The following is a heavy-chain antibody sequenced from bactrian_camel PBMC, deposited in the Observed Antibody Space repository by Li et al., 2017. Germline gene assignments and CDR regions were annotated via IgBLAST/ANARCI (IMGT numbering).Heavy chain of an antibody. CDR3: VRDALWLARYYSTNDWAY. J-gene: IGHJ4*01. D-gene: IGHD4*01. V-gene: IGHV3-2*01. CDR1: GFAFSSYY. Sequence: VESGGGLVQPGGSLRLSCAASGFAFSSYYMTWVRQAPGKGLEWVSSIRSDGSKTYYGASVKGRFTISRDNAKNTVYLQMNSLKPEDTAVHYCVRDALWLARYYSTNDWAYWGQGTQVTVS. CDR2: IRSDGSKT.